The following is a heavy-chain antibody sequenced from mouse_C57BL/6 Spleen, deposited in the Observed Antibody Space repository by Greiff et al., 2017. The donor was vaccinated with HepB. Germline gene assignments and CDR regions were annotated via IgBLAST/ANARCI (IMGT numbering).Heavy chain of an antibody. D-gene: IGHD1-1*01. CDR1: GYTFTSYW. CDR2: IDPSDSYT. CDR3: ARGRHYCGSSCEGYFDY. Sequence: VQLQQPGAELVMPGASVKLSCKASGYTFTSYWMHWVKQRPGQGLEWIGEIDPSDSYTNYNQKFKGKSTLTVDKSSSTAYMQLSSLTSEDYAVYYCARGRHYCGSSCEGYFDYWGQGTTLTVSS. J-gene: IGHJ2*01. V-gene: IGHV1-69*01.